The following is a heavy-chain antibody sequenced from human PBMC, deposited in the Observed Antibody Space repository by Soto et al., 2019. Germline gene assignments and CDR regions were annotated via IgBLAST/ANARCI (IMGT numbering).Heavy chain of an antibody. D-gene: IGHD6-19*01. CDR1: GFRFIDHA. V-gene: IGHV3-23*01. CDR3: AKDYSSVWSGGIDL. Sequence: PGGSLRLSCAATGFRFIDHAMTWVRRAAGKGLEWVSAISDAGERKFYADSVRGRFAVSRDNSKNTLYLQMNNLRVEDTAVYYCAKDYSSVWSGGIDLWGQGTLVTVSS. J-gene: IGHJ5*02. CDR2: ISDAGERK.